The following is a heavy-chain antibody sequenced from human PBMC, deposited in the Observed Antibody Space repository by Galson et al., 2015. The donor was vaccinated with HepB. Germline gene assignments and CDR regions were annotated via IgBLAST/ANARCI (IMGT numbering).Heavy chain of an antibody. Sequence: SVKVSCKASGYTFTSYGISWVRQAPGQGLEWMGWISAYNGNTNYAQKLQGRVTMTTDTSTSTAYMELRSLRSDDTAVYYCARDSLSTGIAVAGDYYYYGMDVWGQGTTVTVSS. CDR2: ISAYNGNT. CDR3: ARDSLSTGIAVAGDYYYYGMDV. J-gene: IGHJ6*02. D-gene: IGHD6-19*01. V-gene: IGHV1-18*04. CDR1: GYTFTSYG.